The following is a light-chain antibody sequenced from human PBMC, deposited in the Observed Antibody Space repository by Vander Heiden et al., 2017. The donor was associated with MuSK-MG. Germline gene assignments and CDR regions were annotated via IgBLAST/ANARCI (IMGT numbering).Light chain of an antibody. CDR3: QSYDSSRSGSSV. J-gene: IGLJ1*01. CDR1: SSNIGAHFD. Sequence: QSVLTQPPSVSGAPGQRVTISCPGSSSNIGAHFDVHWYQQLPGAAPNLLIYVNSNRPSGVPDRFSGSKSVTSASLDITGLQAEDEADYYCQSYDSSRSGSSVFGTGTKVTVL. V-gene: IGLV1-40*01. CDR2: VNS.